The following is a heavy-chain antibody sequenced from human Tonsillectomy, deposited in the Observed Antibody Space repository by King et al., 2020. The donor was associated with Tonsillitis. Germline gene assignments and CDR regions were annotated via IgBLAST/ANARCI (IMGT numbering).Heavy chain of an antibody. J-gene: IGHJ4*02. V-gene: IGHV5-51*01. CDR3: ARVVVVPSRYYYGSGSYYPNYYFDY. CDR1: GYSFTSYW. CDR2: IYPGDSDT. Sequence: QLVQSGAEVKKPGASLKISCKGSGYSFTSYWIGWVRQMPGKGLEWMGIIYPGDSDTRYSPSFQGQVTISADKSISTAYLQWSSLKASDTAMYYCARVVVVPSRYYYGSGSYYPNYYFDYWGQGTLVTVSS. D-gene: IGHD3-10*01.